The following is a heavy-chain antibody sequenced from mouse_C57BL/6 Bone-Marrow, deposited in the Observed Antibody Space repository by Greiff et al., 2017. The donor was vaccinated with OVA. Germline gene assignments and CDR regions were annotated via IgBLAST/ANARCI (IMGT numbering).Heavy chain of an antibody. CDR1: GFTFSNYW. D-gene: IGHD2-5*01. CDR3: TGAHYSNQYYFDY. Sequence: EVQLVESGGGLVQPGGSMKLSCVASGFTFSNYWMNWVRQSPEKGLEWVAQIRLKSDNYATHYAESVKGRFTISRDDSKSSVYLQMNNLRAEDTGIYYCTGAHYSNQYYFDYWGQGTTLTVSS. V-gene: IGHV6-3*01. J-gene: IGHJ2*01. CDR2: IRLKSDNYAT.